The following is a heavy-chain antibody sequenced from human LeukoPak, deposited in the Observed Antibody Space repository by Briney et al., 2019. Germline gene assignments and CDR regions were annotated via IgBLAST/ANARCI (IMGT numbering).Heavy chain of an antibody. V-gene: IGHV1-2*02. J-gene: IGHJ5*02. CDR3: ARLYSDFWSPYYH. CDR2: INPNSGGT. D-gene: IGHD3-3*01. CDR1: VYTFTGYY. Sequence: ASVKVSCKASVYTFTGYYIHWVRQAPGQGLEWMGWINPNSGGTNYAQKFQGRVTMTRDTSISTAYMELSRLRSDDTAVYYCARLYSDFWSPYYHWGQGTLVTVSS.